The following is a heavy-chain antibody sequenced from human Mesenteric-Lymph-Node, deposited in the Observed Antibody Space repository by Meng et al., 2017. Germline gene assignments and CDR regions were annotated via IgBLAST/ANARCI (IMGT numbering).Heavy chain of an antibody. V-gene: IGHV4-59*12. D-gene: IGHD2-8*01. J-gene: IGHJ4*02. CDR2: IYYSGST. Sequence: SETLSLTCTVSGGSISSYYWSWIRQPPGKGLEWIGYIYYSGSTNYNPSLNSRVTMSVDTSKNQFTLKLRSVTVADTAVYYCVRGNLMVTSPFDYWGQGTVVTVSS. CDR1: GGSISSYY. CDR3: VRGNLMVTSPFDY.